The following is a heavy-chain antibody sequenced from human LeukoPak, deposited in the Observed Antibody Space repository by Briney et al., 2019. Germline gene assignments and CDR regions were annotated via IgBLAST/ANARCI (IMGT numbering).Heavy chain of an antibody. Sequence: GESLKISCKASGYNFTKKWIGWVRQMPGKGLEWMGIIYPGDSDTRYSPSFQAQVTISADKSISTAYLQWSSLKASDTAMYYCARSEQSYYYGSGSRYYYYYYYMDVWGKGTTVTVSS. D-gene: IGHD3-10*01. CDR3: ARSEQSYYYGSGSRYYYYYYYMDV. CDR1: GYNFTKKW. V-gene: IGHV5-51*01. CDR2: IYPGDSDT. J-gene: IGHJ6*03.